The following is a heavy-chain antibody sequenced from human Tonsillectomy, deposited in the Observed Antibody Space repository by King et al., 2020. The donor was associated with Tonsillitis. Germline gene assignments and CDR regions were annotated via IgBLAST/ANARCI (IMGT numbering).Heavy chain of an antibody. D-gene: IGHD6-13*01. CDR2: IYFTGST. Sequence: LQLQESGPGLVKPSETLSLTCTVSGGSISSYYWSWIRQPPGKGLEWIGHIYFTGSTNYNPSLKSRVTISIDTSKNQFSLQLRSVTAADTAVYYGARALYSSSHYNWFDPWGQGTLVTVSS. V-gene: IGHV4-59*12. CDR1: GGSISSYY. CDR3: ARALYSSSHYNWFDP. J-gene: IGHJ5*02.